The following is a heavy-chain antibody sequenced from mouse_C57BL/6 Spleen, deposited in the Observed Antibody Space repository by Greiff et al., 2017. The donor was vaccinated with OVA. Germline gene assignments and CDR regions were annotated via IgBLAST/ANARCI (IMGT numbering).Heavy chain of an antibody. Sequence: EVKLMESGGGLVQPGGSLKLSCAASGFTFSDYYMYWVRQTPEKRLEWVAYISNGGGSTYYPDTVKGRFTLSRDNAKNTLYLQMSRLKSEDTAMYYCARRHYGSSYGYYFDDWGKGTTLTVSS. D-gene: IGHD1-1*01. CDR1: GFTFSDYY. CDR2: ISNGGGST. CDR3: ARRHYGSSYGYYFDD. V-gene: IGHV5-12*01. J-gene: IGHJ2*01.